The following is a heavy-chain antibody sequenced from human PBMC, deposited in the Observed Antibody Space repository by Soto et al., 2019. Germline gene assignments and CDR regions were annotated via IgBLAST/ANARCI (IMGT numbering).Heavy chain of an antibody. CDR3: AKAVTIRYSYALDV. D-gene: IGHD3-3*02. V-gene: IGHV3-23*01. J-gene: IGHJ6*02. CDR2: ISGSGGNT. Sequence: EVQLLESGGGLVQPGGSLRLSCAASGFTFSSYVMSWVRQAPGKGLEWVSGISGSGGNTYYADSVKGRFTISRDNSKNTLYLKVNSLRDEDTALYYCAKAVTIRYSYALDVWGQGTTVTVSS. CDR1: GFTFSSYV.